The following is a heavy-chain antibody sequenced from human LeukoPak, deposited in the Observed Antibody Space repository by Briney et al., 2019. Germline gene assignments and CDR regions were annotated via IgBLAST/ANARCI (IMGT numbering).Heavy chain of an antibody. CDR1: GFTFSSYA. J-gene: IGHJ4*02. Sequence: GGSLRLFCAASGFTFSSYAMSWVRQAPGKGLEWVSAMSGSGGSTYYADSVKGRFTISRDNSKNTLYLQMNSLRAEDTAVYYCAKDQWHSSSLAGFDHWGQGTLVTVSS. D-gene: IGHD6-13*01. CDR3: AKDQWHSSSLAGFDH. V-gene: IGHV3-23*01. CDR2: MSGSGGST.